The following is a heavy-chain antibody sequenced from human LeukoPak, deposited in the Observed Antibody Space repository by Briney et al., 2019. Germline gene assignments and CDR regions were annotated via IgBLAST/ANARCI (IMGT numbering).Heavy chain of an antibody. CDR1: GGSISSFH. Sequence: SETLSLTCTVSGGSISSFHWSWIRQPPGKGLEWIGFMHYSGSTNYNPSLQSRVAISVDTSKNQFSLKLSSVTAADTAVYYCARRIFRPNYGDYGGYYFDYWGQGTLVTVSS. V-gene: IGHV4-59*12. CDR3: ARRIFRPNYGDYGGYYFDY. D-gene: IGHD4-17*01. CDR2: MHYSGST. J-gene: IGHJ4*02.